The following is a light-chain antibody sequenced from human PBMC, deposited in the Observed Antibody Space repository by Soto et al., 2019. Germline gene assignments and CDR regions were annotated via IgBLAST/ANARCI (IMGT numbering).Light chain of an antibody. CDR2: VAS. CDR3: QQYCSSP. J-gene: IGKJ5*01. Sequence: EIVLTQSPGTLSLSPGERATLSCRASQSVSSSYLDWYQQKPGQAPRLLIYVASNRATGIPDRFSGSGSGTDFTLTISRLEPEDFAVYDCQQYCSSPFGQGTRLEIK. CDR1: QSVSSSY. V-gene: IGKV3-20*01.